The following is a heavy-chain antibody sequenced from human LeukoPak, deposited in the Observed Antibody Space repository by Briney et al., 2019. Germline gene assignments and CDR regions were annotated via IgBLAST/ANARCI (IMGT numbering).Heavy chain of an antibody. V-gene: IGHV3-23*01. D-gene: IGHD2-15*01. CDR3: AKGTCTAKSCYVNAFDM. CDR1: GFTFSSYA. J-gene: IGHJ3*02. CDR2: ISGGGPRT. Sequence: GGSLRPSCAASGFTFSSYAMNWIRQAPGKGLEWVSTISGGGPRTYYADSVKGRFTISRDNANNTVYLLMSSLRAEDTAVYYCAKGTCTAKSCYVNAFDMWGQGTKVTVSS.